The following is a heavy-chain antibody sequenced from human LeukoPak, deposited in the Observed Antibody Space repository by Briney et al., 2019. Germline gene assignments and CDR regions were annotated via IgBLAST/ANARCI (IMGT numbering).Heavy chain of an antibody. Sequence: GGSLRLSCAASGFTFSSYGMHWVRQAPGKGLEWVAVIWYDGSNKYYADSVKGRFTISSDNSKNTLYLQMNSLRAEDTAVYYCAKAFHCYYYDSSGYCSYFDYWGQGTLVTVSS. D-gene: IGHD3-22*01. CDR1: GFTFSSYG. J-gene: IGHJ4*02. CDR2: IWYDGSNK. V-gene: IGHV3-33*06. CDR3: AKAFHCYYYDSSGYCSYFDY.